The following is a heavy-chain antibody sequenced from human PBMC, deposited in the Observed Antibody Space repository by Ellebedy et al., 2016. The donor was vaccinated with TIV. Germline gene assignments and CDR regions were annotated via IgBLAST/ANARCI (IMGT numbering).Heavy chain of an antibody. J-gene: IGHJ4*02. CDR2: IVAVFGTT. Sequence: SVKVSCKASGGIFRSNAFSWVRQAPGQGLEWMGGIVAVFGTTTYAQKFQGRVTITADESTSTVYMELSSLTADETAAYYCARYSGYHFRGNYFDYWGQGTLVTVSS. CDR1: GGIFRSNA. D-gene: IGHD5-12*01. CDR3: ARYSGYHFRGNYFDY. V-gene: IGHV1-69*13.